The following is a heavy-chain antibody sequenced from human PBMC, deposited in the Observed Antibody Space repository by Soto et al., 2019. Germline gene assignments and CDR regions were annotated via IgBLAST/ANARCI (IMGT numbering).Heavy chain of an antibody. CDR2: IYWHDDK. CDR3: AHRGGATVGLYYFGY. CDR1: GFSLSTTGVG. V-gene: IGHV2-5*01. D-gene: IGHD3-16*01. Sequence: SGPTLVNPTQTLTLTCTFSGFSLSTTGVGVSWIRQPPGKALEWLALIYWHDDKRYSPSLKSRLTITKDTSKNQVVLTMTNMDPVDTATYFCAHRGGATVGLYYFGYWGQGALVTVPS. J-gene: IGHJ4*02.